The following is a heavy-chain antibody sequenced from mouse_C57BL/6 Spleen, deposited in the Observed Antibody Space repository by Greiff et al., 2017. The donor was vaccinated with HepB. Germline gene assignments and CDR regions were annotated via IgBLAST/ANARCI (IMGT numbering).Heavy chain of an antibody. Sequence: EVKVEESGGGLVQPKGSLKLSCAASGFSFNTYAMNWVRQAPGKGLEWVARIRSKSNNYATYYADSVKDRFTISRDDSESMLYLQMNSLKTEDTAMYYCVGDGYYEDYYAMDYWGQGTSVTVSS. CDR1: GFSFNTYA. V-gene: IGHV10-1*01. D-gene: IGHD2-3*01. J-gene: IGHJ4*01. CDR3: VGDGYYEDYYAMDY. CDR2: IRSKSNNYAT.